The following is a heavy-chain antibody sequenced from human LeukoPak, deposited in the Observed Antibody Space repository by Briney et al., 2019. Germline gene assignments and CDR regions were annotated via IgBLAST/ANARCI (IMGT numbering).Heavy chain of an antibody. CDR3: ARFRGKWELPYYFDY. CDR1: GFTFSSYW. D-gene: IGHD1-26*01. J-gene: IGHJ4*02. Sequence: GGSLRLSCAASGFTFSSYWMSWVRQAPGKGREWVANIKQDGSEKYYVDSVKGRFTISRDNAKNSLYLQMNSLRAEDTAVYYCARFRGKWELPYYFDYWGQGTLVTVSS. V-gene: IGHV3-7*03. CDR2: IKQDGSEK.